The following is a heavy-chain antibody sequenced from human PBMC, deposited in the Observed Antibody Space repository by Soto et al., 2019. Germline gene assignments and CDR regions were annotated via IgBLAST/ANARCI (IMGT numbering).Heavy chain of an antibody. V-gene: IGHV4-61*01. D-gene: IGHD3-3*01. CDR1: GGSLKSGSYS. CDR2: VYHTGRT. Sequence: PSETLSLTCTVSGGSLKSGSYSWSWIRQPSGKGLEWIGYVYHTGRTSYNPSLKSRVSISMDTSKNQFSLNLDSVTAADTAVYFCARDFAYFDSWGQGALVTVSS. J-gene: IGHJ4*02. CDR3: ARDFAYFDS.